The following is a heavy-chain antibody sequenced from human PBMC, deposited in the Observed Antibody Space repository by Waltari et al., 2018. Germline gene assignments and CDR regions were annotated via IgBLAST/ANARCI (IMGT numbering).Heavy chain of an antibody. CDR3: TLPTGWSIDY. D-gene: IGHD6-19*01. CDR1: GFSFSHYP. V-gene: IGHV3-15*01. J-gene: IGHJ4*02. Sequence: EVQLFESGGGLVQPGGSLRLSCAASGFSFSHYPMAWVRQAPGKGLEGVGRIKTKTDGGTIDYAAPVKGRFTISRDDSKNTLYLQMDSLKTEDTAVYYCTLPTGWSIDYWGQGTLVTISS. CDR2: IKTKTDGGTI.